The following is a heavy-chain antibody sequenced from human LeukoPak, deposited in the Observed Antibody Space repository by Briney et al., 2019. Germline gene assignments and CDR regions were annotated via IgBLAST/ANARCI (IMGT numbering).Heavy chain of an antibody. CDR2: ISSSSSYI. V-gene: IGHV3-21*01. CDR1: GFTFSSYA. D-gene: IGHD5-12*01. CDR3: ARVDSGYDRGRTFDC. J-gene: IGHJ4*02. Sequence: GGSLRLSCAASGFTFSSYAMSWVRQAPGGGLEWVSSISSSSSYIYYADSVKGRFTISRDNAKNSLYLQMNSLRAEDTAVYYCARVDSGYDRGRTFDCWGQGTLVTVSS.